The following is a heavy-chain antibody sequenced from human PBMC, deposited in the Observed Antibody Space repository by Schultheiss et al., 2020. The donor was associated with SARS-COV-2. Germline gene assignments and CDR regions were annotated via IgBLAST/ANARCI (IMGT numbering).Heavy chain of an antibody. Sequence: SETLSLTCAVSGGSISSGGYSWSWIRQPPGKGLEWIGYIYYSGSTYYNPSLKSRVTISVDTSKNQFSLKLSSVTAADTAVYYCARVKQQLVVYYYYGMDVWGQGTTVTVSS. CDR2: IYYSGST. D-gene: IGHD6-13*01. CDR3: ARVKQQLVVYYYYGMDV. V-gene: IGHV4-30-2*05. J-gene: IGHJ6*02. CDR1: GGSISSGGYS.